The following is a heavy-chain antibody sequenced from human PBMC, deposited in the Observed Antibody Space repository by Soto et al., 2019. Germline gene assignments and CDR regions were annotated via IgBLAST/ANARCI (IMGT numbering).Heavy chain of an antibody. J-gene: IGHJ4*02. V-gene: IGHV1-69*02. Sequence: QVQLVQSGAEVKKPGSSVKVSCKASGGTFSSYTISWVRQAPGQGLEWMGRIIPILGIANYAQKFQGRVTITADKSTSTAYMELSSLRSEDTAVYYCARAPVVEYGSGSYQGYWGQGTLVTVSS. CDR1: GGTFSSYT. D-gene: IGHD3-10*01. CDR2: IIPILGIA. CDR3: ARAPVVEYGSGSYQGY.